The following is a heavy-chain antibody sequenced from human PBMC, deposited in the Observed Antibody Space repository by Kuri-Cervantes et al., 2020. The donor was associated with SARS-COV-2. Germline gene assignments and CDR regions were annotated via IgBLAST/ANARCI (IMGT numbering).Heavy chain of an antibody. J-gene: IGHJ4*02. D-gene: IGHD3-10*01. CDR3: ARDRGSMVRGTGGADY. Sequence: ASVRVSFKASGYTFTGYYMHWVRQAPGQGLEWMGWINPNSGGTNYAQKFQGRVTMTRDTSISTAYMELSRLRSDDTAVYYCARDRGSMVRGTGGADYWGQGTLVTVSS. CDR1: GYTFTGYY. V-gene: IGHV1-2*02. CDR2: INPNSGGT.